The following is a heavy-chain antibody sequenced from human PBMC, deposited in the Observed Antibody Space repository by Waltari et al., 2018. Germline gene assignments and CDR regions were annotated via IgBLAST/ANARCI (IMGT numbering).Heavy chain of an antibody. CDR3: VRGSLNPGFDY. J-gene: IGHJ4*02. V-gene: IGHV3-74*01. CDR2: TNTDGSFT. Sequence: EVQLVESGGGLVQPGGSLRLSCAVSGFTFRSYWMHWCRQTPGEGLGWLSRTNTDGSFTNYADSVEGRFTMSRDNAKDTVYLQMNSLRAEDTAIYYCVRGSLNPGFDYWGQGTLVTVSS. CDR1: GFTFRSYW.